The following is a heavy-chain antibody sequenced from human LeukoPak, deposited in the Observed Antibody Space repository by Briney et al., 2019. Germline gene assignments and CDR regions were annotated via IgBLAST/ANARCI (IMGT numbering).Heavy chain of an antibody. J-gene: IGHJ4*02. CDR3: GSGGVDTAMVTVFDY. CDR1: GGSISSYY. V-gene: IGHV4-59*12. Sequence: SETLSLTCTVSGGSISSYYWSWIRQPPGKGLEWIGYIYYSGSTNYNPSLKSRVTISVDRSKNQFSLKLSSVTAADTAVYYCGSGGVDTAMVTVFDYWGQGTLVTVSS. CDR2: IYYSGST. D-gene: IGHD5-18*01.